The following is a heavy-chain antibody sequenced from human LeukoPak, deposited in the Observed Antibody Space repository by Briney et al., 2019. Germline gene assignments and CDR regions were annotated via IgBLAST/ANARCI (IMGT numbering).Heavy chain of an antibody. Sequence: GGSLRLSCAASGFTFSSYWMSWVRQAPGKGLEWVANTKQDGSEKYYVDSVKGRFTISRDNAKNSLYLQLNSLRAEDTAVFYCARGEDSGWYPYYYYYGMDVWGQGTTVTVSS. D-gene: IGHD6-19*01. CDR3: ARGEDSGWYPYYYYYGMDV. J-gene: IGHJ6*02. CDR1: GFTFSSYW. V-gene: IGHV3-7*01. CDR2: TKQDGSEK.